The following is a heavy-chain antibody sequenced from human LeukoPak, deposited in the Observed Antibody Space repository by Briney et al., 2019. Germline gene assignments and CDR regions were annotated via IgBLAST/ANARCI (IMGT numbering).Heavy chain of an antibody. Sequence: WETLSLTCAVYGGSFSGYYWSWIRQPPGKGLEWIGEINQRGSTDYNPSLKSRVTISVDTSKNQFSLKLSSVTAADTAVYYCARGYGSGSYYKYWGQGTLVTVSS. V-gene: IGHV4-34*01. J-gene: IGHJ4*02. D-gene: IGHD3-10*01. CDR1: GGSFSGYY. CDR2: INQRGST. CDR3: ARGYGSGSYYKY.